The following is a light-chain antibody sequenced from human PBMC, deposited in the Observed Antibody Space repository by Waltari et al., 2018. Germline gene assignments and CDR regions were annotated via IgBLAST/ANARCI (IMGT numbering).Light chain of an antibody. J-gene: IGKJ2*01. Sequence: IVLTQSPLSLPVTPGEPASISCRSSQNLLHSNGYNYLDWYLQKPGQSPQLLIYLGSNRASGVPDRFSGSGSGTDFTLKISRVEAEDVGVYYCMQALQTPYTFGQGTKLEIK. V-gene: IGKV2-28*01. CDR2: LGS. CDR3: MQALQTPYT. CDR1: QNLLHSNGYNY.